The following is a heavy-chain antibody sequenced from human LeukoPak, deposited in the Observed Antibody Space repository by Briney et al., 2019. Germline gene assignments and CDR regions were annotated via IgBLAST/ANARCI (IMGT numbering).Heavy chain of an antibody. CDR1: GGTFSSYA. Sequence: ASVKVSCKASGGTFSSYAISWVRQAPGQGLEWMGRIIPIFGTANYAQKFQGRVTITTDESTSTAYMELSSLRSEDTAVYYCAREADYGGNSYWFDPWGQGTLVTVSS. V-gene: IGHV1-69*05. D-gene: IGHD4-23*01. J-gene: IGHJ5*02. CDR2: IIPIFGTA. CDR3: AREADYGGNSYWFDP.